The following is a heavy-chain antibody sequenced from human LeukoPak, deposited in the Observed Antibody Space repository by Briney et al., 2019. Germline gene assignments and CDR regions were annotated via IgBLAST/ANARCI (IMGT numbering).Heavy chain of an antibody. CDR1: GFTFSSPW. CDR3: ARGFLRRGSPVDF. J-gene: IGHJ4*02. V-gene: IGHV3-74*01. CDR2: INADGSTI. D-gene: IGHD2/OR15-2a*01. Sequence: PGGSLRLSCSASGFTFSSPWRHWVRQAPGKGLVWVSRINADGSTINYADSVEGRFTISRDNAKNTLYLQMNSLRAEDTAVYFCARGFLRRGSPVDFWGQGTPVTVTS.